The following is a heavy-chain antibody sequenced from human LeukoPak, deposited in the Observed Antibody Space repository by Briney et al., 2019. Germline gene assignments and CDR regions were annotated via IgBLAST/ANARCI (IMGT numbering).Heavy chain of an antibody. J-gene: IGHJ3*02. V-gene: IGHV4-59*08. CDR2: MYDRGSA. CDR1: DGSISNYY. CDR3: ARPHLGPYAFDI. Sequence: SETLSLTCTVSDGSISNYYWSWIRQPPGKGLGWIGYMYDRGSANYNPSLKSRVTISADTSKNQFSLKLSSVTAADTAVYYCARPHLGPYAFDIWGQGTMVTVSS. D-gene: IGHD3-3*02.